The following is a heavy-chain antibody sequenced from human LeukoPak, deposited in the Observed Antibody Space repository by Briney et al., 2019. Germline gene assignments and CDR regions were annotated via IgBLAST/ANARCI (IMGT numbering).Heavy chain of an antibody. Sequence: PSETLSLTCAVSGYSISTGYNWDWIRQPPGKGLEWIGYIYYSGSTNYNPSLKSRVTISVDMSKNQFSLKQSSVTAADTAVYYCARTTEGGYTYDYFYYYYMDVWGKGTTVTISS. V-gene: IGHV4-61*01. D-gene: IGHD5-18*01. CDR1: GYSISTGYN. J-gene: IGHJ6*03. CDR2: IYYSGST. CDR3: ARTTEGGYTYDYFYYYYMDV.